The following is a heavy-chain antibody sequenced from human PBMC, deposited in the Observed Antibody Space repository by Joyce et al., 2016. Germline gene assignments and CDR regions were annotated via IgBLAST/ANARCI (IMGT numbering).Heavy chain of an antibody. CDR2: IKSKTDGGTT. Sequence: EVQLVESGGGLVKPGGSLRFSCASSGFTFSNAWMSWVRQAPGKGLEWVGRIKSKTDGGTTDYAAPVKGRFTISRDDSKNTLYLQMNSLKTEDTAVYYCTTDSFTVTTYNWFDPWGQGTLVTVSS. CDR3: TTDSFTVTTYNWFDP. D-gene: IGHD4-17*01. J-gene: IGHJ5*02. V-gene: IGHV3-15*01. CDR1: GFTFSNAW.